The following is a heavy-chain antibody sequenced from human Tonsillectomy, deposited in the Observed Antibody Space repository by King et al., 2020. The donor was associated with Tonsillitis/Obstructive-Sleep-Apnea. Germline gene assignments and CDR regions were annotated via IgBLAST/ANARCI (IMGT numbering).Heavy chain of an antibody. Sequence: VQLQESGPGLVKPSETLSLTCTVSGGSISNYSWTWIRQPPGKGLEWIGNIYYSGSTNYNPSLKSRVTISLDTSKNQVALKLSSVTAADTAVFYCARKGDDDFWSGYSTDYYYDMDVWGQGTTVTVSS. V-gene: IGHV4-59*08. J-gene: IGHJ6*02. CDR2: IYYSGST. CDR3: ARKGDDDFWSGYSTDYYYDMDV. CDR1: GGSISNYS. D-gene: IGHD3-3*01.